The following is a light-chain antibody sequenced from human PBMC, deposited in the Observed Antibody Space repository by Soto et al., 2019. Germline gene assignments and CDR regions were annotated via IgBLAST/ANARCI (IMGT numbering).Light chain of an antibody. CDR1: QSITDR. V-gene: IGKV1-5*03. Sequence: DIQMTQSPSTLSASVGDRVTITCLASQSITDRLAWYQQKPGRAPKVLIYKASTLESGVPSRFSASGFGTEFTLTISSLQPDDFATYYCQEYTTSFTWTFGPGTKVDIK. J-gene: IGKJ1*01. CDR2: KAS. CDR3: QEYTTSFTWT.